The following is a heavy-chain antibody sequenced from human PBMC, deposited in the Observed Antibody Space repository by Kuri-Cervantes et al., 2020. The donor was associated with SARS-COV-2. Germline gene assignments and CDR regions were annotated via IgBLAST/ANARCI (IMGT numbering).Heavy chain of an antibody. CDR1: GFTFDDYG. CDR3: ARDAKTRYSGYGLSYYGMDV. Sequence: GGSLRLSCAASGFTFDDYGMSWVRQAPGKGLEWVSGINWNGGSTGYADSVKGRFTISRDNAKNSLYLQMNSLRAEDTAVYYCARDAKTRYSGYGLSYYGMDVWGQGTTVTVSS. V-gene: IGHV3-20*04. J-gene: IGHJ6*02. CDR2: INWNGGST. D-gene: IGHD5-12*01.